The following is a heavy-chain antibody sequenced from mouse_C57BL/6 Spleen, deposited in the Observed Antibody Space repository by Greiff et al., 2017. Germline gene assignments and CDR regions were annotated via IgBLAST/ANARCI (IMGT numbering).Heavy chain of an antibody. J-gene: IGHJ3*01. CDR3: ARQGDGYSFAY. Sequence: EVKLMESGGDLVKPGGSLKISCAASGFTFSSYGMSWVRQTPDKRLEWVATIRSGGSYTYYPDSVKGRFTISRDNAKNTLYLQMSSLKSEDTAMYYCARQGDGYSFAYWGQGTLVTVSA. CDR2: IRSGGSYT. CDR1: GFTFSSYG. D-gene: IGHD2-3*01. V-gene: IGHV5-6*01.